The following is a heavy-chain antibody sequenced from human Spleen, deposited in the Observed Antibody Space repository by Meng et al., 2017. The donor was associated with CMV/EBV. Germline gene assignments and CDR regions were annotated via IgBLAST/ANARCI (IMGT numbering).Heavy chain of an antibody. V-gene: IGHV4-34*01. CDR2: INHSGST. CDR1: GWSFSGYY. D-gene: IGHD3-22*01. J-gene: IGHJ4*02. Sequence: QVQLQQWGAGLLKPSETLSLTCAAYGWSFSGYYWSWIRQPPGKGLEWIGEINHSGSTNYNPSLKSRVTISVDTSKNQFSLKLSSVTAADTAVYYCARTYYYDSSGYYYVGYFDYWGQGTLVTVAS. CDR3: ARTYYYDSSGYYYVGYFDY.